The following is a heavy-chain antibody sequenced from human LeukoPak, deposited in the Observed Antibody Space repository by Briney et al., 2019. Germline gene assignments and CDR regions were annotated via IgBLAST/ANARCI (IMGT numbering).Heavy chain of an antibody. CDR2: ISGPGGST. J-gene: IGHJ5*02. D-gene: IGHD1-26*01. CDR1: GFTFSNYA. Sequence: PGGSLRLSCAVSGFTFSNYAVSWVRQAPGKGLEWVSGISGPGGSTYYADSVKGRFTISRDNSKNTLYLQMNSLRPDDTAVYYCAREDSGTYPSWGQGTLVTVSS. V-gene: IGHV3-23*01. CDR3: AREDSGTYPS.